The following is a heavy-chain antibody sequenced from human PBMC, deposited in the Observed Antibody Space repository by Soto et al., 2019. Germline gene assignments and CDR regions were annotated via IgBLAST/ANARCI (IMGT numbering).Heavy chain of an antibody. CDR3: ARVFSDSSSFFAP. V-gene: IGHV4-31*03. J-gene: IGHJ5*02. CDR1: GGSISSGGYY. Sequence: QVQLQESGPGLVKPSQTLSLTCTVSGGSISSGGYYWSWIRQHPGKGLEWIGYIYYSGSTYYNPSXXXRXXISVDPSKHQFSRKLSSVTAADTAVSYCARVFSDSSSFFAPWGQGTLVTVSS. CDR2: IYYSGST. D-gene: IGHD6-13*01.